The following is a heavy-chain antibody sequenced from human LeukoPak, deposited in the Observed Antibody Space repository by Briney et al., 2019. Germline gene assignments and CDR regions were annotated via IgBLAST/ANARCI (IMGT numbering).Heavy chain of an antibody. V-gene: IGHV3-21*01. J-gene: IGHJ4*02. Sequence: GGFLRLSCAASGFTFSSYSMNWVRQAPGKGLEWVSSISSSSSYIYYADSVKGRFTISRDNAKNSLYLQMNSLRAEDTAVYYCARASYYYDSSGYYFFDYWGQGTLVTVSS. CDR3: ARASYYYDSSGYYFFDY. D-gene: IGHD3-22*01. CDR1: GFTFSSYS. CDR2: ISSSSSYI.